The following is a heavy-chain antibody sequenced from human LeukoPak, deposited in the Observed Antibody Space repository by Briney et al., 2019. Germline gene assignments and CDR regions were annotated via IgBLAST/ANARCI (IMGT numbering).Heavy chain of an antibody. CDR3: ASNGGGGEQGILYYFDY. CDR1: GGTFISYA. Sequence: ASVKVSCKASGGTFISYAISWVRQAPGQGLEWMGGIIPIFGTANYAQKFQGRVTITADESTSTAYMELSSLRSEDTAVYYCASNGGGGEQGILYYFDYWGQGTLVTVSS. D-gene: IGHD2-15*01. V-gene: IGHV1-69*13. CDR2: IIPIFGTA. J-gene: IGHJ4*02.